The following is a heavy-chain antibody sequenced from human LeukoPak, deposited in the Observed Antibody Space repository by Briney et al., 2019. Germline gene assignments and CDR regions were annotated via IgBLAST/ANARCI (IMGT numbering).Heavy chain of an antibody. Sequence: PSETLSLTCAVYGGSFSGYYWSWLRQPPGKALEWIGNIFYSGSTYYSPSLKSRVTISLDTSRNQFSLKLNSVTAADTAVYYCAKSNGYGLIDIWGQGTMVTVSS. D-gene: IGHD3-10*01. V-gene: IGHV4-34*12. CDR2: IFYSGST. J-gene: IGHJ3*02. CDR1: GGSFSGYY. CDR3: AKSNGYGLIDI.